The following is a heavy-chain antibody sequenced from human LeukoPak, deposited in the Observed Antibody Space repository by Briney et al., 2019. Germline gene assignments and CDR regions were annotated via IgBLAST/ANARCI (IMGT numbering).Heavy chain of an antibody. CDR2: ISGSGGST. Sequence: GGSLRLSCAASGFTFSSYAMSWVRQAPGKGLEWVSAISGSGGSTYYADSVKGRFTISRDNSKNTLYLQMNSLRAEDTAVYYCAKGLRITIFGVVISYFDYWGQGTLVTVSS. CDR1: GFTFSSYA. J-gene: IGHJ4*02. CDR3: AKGLRITIFGVVISYFDY. D-gene: IGHD3-3*01. V-gene: IGHV3-23*01.